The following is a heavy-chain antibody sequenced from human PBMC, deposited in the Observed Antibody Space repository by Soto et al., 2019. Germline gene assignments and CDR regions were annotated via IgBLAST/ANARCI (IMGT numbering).Heavy chain of an antibody. J-gene: IGHJ4*02. Sequence: GGSLRLSCAASGFTFSSYAMHWVRQAPGKGLEWVSVISYDGSNKYCADSVKGRFTISRDNSKNTLYLQMNSLRAEDTAVYYCATSIRITMIVVVITPPDYWGQGT. CDR1: GFTFSSYA. D-gene: IGHD3-22*01. CDR2: ISYDGSNK. CDR3: ATSIRITMIVVVITPPDY. V-gene: IGHV3-30-3*01.